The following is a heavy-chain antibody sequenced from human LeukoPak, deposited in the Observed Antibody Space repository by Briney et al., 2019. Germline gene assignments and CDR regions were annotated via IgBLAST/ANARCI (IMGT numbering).Heavy chain of an antibody. CDR3: ARDDYSTKTFDY. J-gene: IGHJ4*02. CDR2: ISAYNGNT. CDR1: GYTFTGYY. D-gene: IGHD4-11*01. Sequence: GASVKVSCKASGYTFTGYYMHWVRQAPGQGLEWMGWISAYNGNTNYAQKLQGRVTMTTDTSTSTAYMELRSLRSDDTAVYYCARDDYSTKTFDYWGQGTLVTVSS. V-gene: IGHV1-18*04.